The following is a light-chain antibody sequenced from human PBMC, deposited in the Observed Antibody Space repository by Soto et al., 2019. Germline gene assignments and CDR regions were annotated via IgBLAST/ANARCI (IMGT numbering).Light chain of an antibody. V-gene: IGKV3-15*01. CDR2: GAS. Sequence: EVVMTQSTATLSVSPGERATLSCSSGESVSSNLAWYQQKPGQAPRLLIYGASTRATGIPARFSGSGSGTDFTLTISRLEPEDFAVYYCQQYGTSPYTFGQGT. J-gene: IGKJ2*01. CDR1: ESVSSN. CDR3: QQYGTSPYT.